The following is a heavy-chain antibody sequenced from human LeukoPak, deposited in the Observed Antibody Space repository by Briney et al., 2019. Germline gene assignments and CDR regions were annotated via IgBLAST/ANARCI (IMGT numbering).Heavy chain of an antibody. CDR3: AKEGRSGHYDTSGYWDY. CDR1: GFTFSSYG. Sequence: GGSLRLSCATSGFTFSSYGMHWARQAPGKGLEWVAFIRYDGSNEYYSDSVKGRFTISRDSSKNTLYLQMNSLRGEDTAVYYCAKEGRSGHYDTSGYWDYWGQGTLVTVSS. J-gene: IGHJ4*02. D-gene: IGHD3-22*01. V-gene: IGHV3-30*02. CDR2: IRYDGSNE.